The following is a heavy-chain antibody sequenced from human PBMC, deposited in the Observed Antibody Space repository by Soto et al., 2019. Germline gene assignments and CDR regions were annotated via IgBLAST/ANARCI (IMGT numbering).Heavy chain of an antibody. Sequence: PGESLKISCKGSGYSFAGYWITWVRQQPGKGLEWMGRIDPSDSQTYYSPSFRGHVTISVTKSITTVFLQWSSLRASDTAMYYCARQIYDSDTGPNFRYYFDSWGQGTPVTVSS. D-gene: IGHD3-22*01. V-gene: IGHV5-10-1*01. CDR2: IDPSDSQT. J-gene: IGHJ4*02. CDR1: GYSFAGYW. CDR3: ARQIYDSDTGPNFRYYFDS.